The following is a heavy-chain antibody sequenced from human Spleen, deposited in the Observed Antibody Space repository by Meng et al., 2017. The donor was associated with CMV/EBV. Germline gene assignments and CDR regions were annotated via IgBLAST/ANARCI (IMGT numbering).Heavy chain of an antibody. CDR3: ARDLYYYYEMDV. J-gene: IGHJ6*02. Sequence: GSLRLSCTVSGVSVSSANYFWTWIRQTPGKGLEWIGYRYYTGSTNYNPYLRSRVTISIDTSKNQFSLKLSSVTAADTAVYYCARDLYYYYEMDVWSQGTMVTVSS. CDR2: RYYTGST. V-gene: IGHV4-61*01. CDR1: GVSVSSANYF.